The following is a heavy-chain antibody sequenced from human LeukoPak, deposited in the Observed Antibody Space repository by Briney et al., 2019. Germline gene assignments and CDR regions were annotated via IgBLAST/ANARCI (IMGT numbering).Heavy chain of an antibody. J-gene: IGHJ5*02. Sequence: SETLSLTCAVYGGSFSGYYWSWIRQPPGKELEWIGEINHSGSTNYNPSLKSRVTISVDTSKNQFSLKLSSVTAADTAVYYCARGLRGGSRAVKHPNWFDPWGQGTLVTVSS. V-gene: IGHV4-34*01. CDR3: ARGLRGGSRAVKHPNWFDP. CDR2: INHSGST. D-gene: IGHD2-15*01. CDR1: GGSFSGYY.